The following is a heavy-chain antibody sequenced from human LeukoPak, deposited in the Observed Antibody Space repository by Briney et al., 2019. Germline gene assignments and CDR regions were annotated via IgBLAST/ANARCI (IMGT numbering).Heavy chain of an antibody. D-gene: IGHD2-15*01. V-gene: IGHV3-74*03. Sequence: GGSLRLSSVASGFTFSGHWMHWVRQVPGKGLMAVSRITPDGNAAAHADSVKGRFTISRDNAKNTLYLDMNSLTAEDTALYYCARSGYSNGYDYWGQGTLVTVSS. CDR3: ARSGYSNGYDY. J-gene: IGHJ4*02. CDR2: ITPDGNAA. CDR1: GFTFSGHW.